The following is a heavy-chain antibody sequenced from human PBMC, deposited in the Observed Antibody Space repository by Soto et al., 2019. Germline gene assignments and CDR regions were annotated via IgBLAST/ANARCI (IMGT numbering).Heavy chain of an antibody. CDR3: ASWSHPEESLFFGPFDF. V-gene: IGHV3-23*01. J-gene: IGHJ4*02. CDR1: GFNLSNYA. CDR2: ISGSGGST. Sequence: EAHMLESGGGLVQPGGSLRVSCTASGFNLSNYAMSWVRQVQGRRLEWISGISGSGGSTSYADSAKGRFTIARNKVDNTLYLQMNSLRVDDTAVYYCASWSHPEESLFFGPFDFWGKGALVTVSS. D-gene: IGHD3-10*01.